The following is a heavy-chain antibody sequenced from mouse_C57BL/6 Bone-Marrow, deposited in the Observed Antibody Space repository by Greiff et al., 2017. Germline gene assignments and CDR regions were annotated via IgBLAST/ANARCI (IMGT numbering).Heavy chain of an antibody. CDR1: GFTFSDYG. CDR3: ARYDYDGDAMDY. J-gene: IGHJ4*01. Sequence: EVNVVESGGGLVQPGGSLKLSCAASGFTFSDYGMAWVRQAPRKGPAWVAFLSNLAYSIYYADTVTGRFTISRENAKNTLYLEMSSLRSEDTAMYYCARYDYDGDAMDYWGQGTSVTVSS. V-gene: IGHV5-15*01. D-gene: IGHD2-4*01. CDR2: LSNLAYSI.